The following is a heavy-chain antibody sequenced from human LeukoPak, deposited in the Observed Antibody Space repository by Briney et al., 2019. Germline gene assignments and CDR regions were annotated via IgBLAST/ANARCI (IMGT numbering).Heavy chain of an antibody. Sequence: GGSLRLSCAASGNYWMHWVRQAPGKGLVWVSHINSDGSWTSYADSVKGRFTISRDNAKNTVYLQMNSLRAEDTAVYYCVSFYETYWGRGTLVTVSS. CDR2: INSDGSWT. CDR3: VSFYETY. J-gene: IGHJ4*02. CDR1: GNYW. V-gene: IGHV3-74*01. D-gene: IGHD2/OR15-2a*01.